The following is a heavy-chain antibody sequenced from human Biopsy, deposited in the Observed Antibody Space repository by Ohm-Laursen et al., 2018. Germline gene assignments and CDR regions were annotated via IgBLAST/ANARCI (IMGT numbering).Heavy chain of an antibody. CDR2: IYNTETT. Sequence: SETLSLTYTVSGDSISNSTTYYWAWLRQPPGKGLVWIGSIYNTETTFYNPSLKSPVTISVDTSTNQFSLQVSSVTAADTALYFCTRHPTGFWFDPWGQGTLVTVSS. CDR1: GDSISNSTTYY. CDR3: TRHPTGFWFDP. V-gene: IGHV4-39*01. J-gene: IGHJ5*02.